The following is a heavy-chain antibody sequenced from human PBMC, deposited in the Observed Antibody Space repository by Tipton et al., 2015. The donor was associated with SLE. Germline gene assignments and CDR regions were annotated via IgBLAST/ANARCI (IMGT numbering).Heavy chain of an antibody. J-gene: IGHJ4*02. CDR2: ISAYNGNT. V-gene: IGHV1-18*01. Sequence: QLVQSGAEVKKPGASVKVSRKASGYTFTNYGISWVRQAPGQGLEWMGWISAYNGNTNYAQKLQGRVTMTTDTSTSTAYMELRSLRSDDTAVYYCALGIISHCSGGSCYSDWGQGTLVTVSS. CDR3: ALGIISHCSGGSCYSD. CDR1: GYTFTNYG. D-gene: IGHD2-15*01.